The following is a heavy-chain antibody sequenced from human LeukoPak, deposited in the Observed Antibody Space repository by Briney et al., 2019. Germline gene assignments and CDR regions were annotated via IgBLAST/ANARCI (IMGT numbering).Heavy chain of an antibody. J-gene: IGHJ4*02. V-gene: IGHV1-69*04. CDR3: VRDDVNIHLLDY. Sequence: AASVKVSCKASGGTLSSYGISWVRQAPGQGLQWMGRIIPILGVINYAQKFQGRVTITAATSTSTAYMELSSLRSEDTAVYYYVRDDVNIHLLDYWGQGTLVTVSS. CDR1: GGTLSSYG. CDR2: IIPILGVI.